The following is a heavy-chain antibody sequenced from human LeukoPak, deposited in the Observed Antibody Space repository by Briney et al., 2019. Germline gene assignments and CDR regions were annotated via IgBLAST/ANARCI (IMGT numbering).Heavy chain of an antibody. CDR2: INSGSDTI. V-gene: IGHV3-48*02. D-gene: IGHD3-22*01. Sequence: GGSLRLSCAASGFPFSSYAMSWVRQAPGRGLEWVSYINSGSDTIYYADSVKGRFSISRDNAKNSLYLQMNSLRDDDTAMYYCARDSAPITMVVEVPAGFDYWGPGTQVTVSS. CDR3: ARDSAPITMVVEVPAGFDY. CDR1: GFPFSSYA. J-gene: IGHJ4*02.